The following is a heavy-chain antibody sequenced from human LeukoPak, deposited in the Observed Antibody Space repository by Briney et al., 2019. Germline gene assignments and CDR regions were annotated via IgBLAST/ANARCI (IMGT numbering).Heavy chain of an antibody. CDR2: IIPIFGTA. Sequence: GASVKVSCKASGGTFSSYAISWVRQAPGQGLEWMGGIIPIFGTANYAQKFQGRVTITTDESTSTAYMELSSLRSEDTAVYYCARGSYSYGDYYYYYMDVWGKGTTVTVSS. V-gene: IGHV1-69*05. CDR3: ARGSYSYGDYYYYYMDV. J-gene: IGHJ6*03. D-gene: IGHD5-18*01. CDR1: GGTFSSYA.